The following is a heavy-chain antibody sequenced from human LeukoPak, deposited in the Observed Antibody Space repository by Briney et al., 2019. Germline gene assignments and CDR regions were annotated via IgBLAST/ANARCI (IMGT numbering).Heavy chain of an antibody. CDR3: ARDLHYYDSSGYYQY. V-gene: IGHV3-21*01. Sequence: GGSLRLSCAASGFTFSSYSMNWVRQAPGKGLEWVSSISSSSSYIYYADSVKGRFTISRDNAKNSLYLQVNSLRAEDTAVYYCARDLHYYDSSGYYQYWGQGTLVTVSS. CDR2: ISSSSSYI. J-gene: IGHJ4*02. D-gene: IGHD3-22*01. CDR1: GFTFSSYS.